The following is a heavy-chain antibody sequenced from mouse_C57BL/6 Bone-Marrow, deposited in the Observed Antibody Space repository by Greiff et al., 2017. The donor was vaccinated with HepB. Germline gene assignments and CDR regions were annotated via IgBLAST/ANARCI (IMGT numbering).Heavy chain of an antibody. J-gene: IGHJ2*01. CDR1: GYTFTSYW. V-gene: IGHV1-69*01. Sequence: VQLQQPGAELVMPGASVKLSCKASGYTFTSYWMHWVKQRPGQGLEWIGEIDPSDSYTNYNQKFKGKSTLTVDKSSSTAYMQLSSLTSEDSAVYYCARGGFYYPYYWGQGTTLTVSS. CDR3: ARGGFYYPYY. D-gene: IGHD1-1*01. CDR2: IDPSDSYT.